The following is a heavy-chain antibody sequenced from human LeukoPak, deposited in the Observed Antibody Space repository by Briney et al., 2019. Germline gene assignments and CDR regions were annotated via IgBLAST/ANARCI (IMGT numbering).Heavy chain of an antibody. CDR1: GFTFSSYA. CDR2: ISYDGSNK. CDR3: ARDRGYSSGWYRS. D-gene: IGHD6-19*01. J-gene: IGHJ4*02. Sequence: TGGSLRLSCAASGFTFSSYAMHWVRQAPGKGLEWVAVISYDGSNKYYADSVKGRSTISRDNSKNTLYLQMNSLRAEDTAVYYCARDRGYSSGWYRSWGQGTLVTVSS. V-gene: IGHV3-30-3*01.